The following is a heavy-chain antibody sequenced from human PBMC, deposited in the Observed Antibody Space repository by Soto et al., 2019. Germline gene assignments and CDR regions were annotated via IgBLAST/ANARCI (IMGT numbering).Heavy chain of an antibody. Sequence: SETLSLTCTVSGGSVSSGSYYWSWIRQPPGKGLEWIGYIYYSGSTNYNPSLKSRVTISVDTSKNQFSLKLSSVTAADTAVYYCATDLALTADIGSYYYYGMDLWGQGTTVTVSS. CDR2: IYYSGST. V-gene: IGHV4-61*01. J-gene: IGHJ6*02. D-gene: IGHD2-2*02. CDR1: GGSVSSGSYY. CDR3: ATDLALTADIGSYYYYGMDL.